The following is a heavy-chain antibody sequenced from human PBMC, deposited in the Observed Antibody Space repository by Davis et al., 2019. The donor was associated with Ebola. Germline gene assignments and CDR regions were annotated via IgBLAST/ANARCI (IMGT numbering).Heavy chain of an antibody. CDR1: GYIFTSYD. V-gene: IGHV1-2*04. CDR3: AREGSGLLYYFDY. J-gene: IGHJ4*02. Sequence: AASVQVSCKASGYIFTSYDINWVRQATGQGLEWMGWMNPNSGGTNYAQKFQGWVTMTRDTSISTAYMELSRLRSDDTAVYYCAREGSGLLYYFDYWGQGTLVTVSS. D-gene: IGHD3/OR15-3a*01. CDR2: MNPNSGGT.